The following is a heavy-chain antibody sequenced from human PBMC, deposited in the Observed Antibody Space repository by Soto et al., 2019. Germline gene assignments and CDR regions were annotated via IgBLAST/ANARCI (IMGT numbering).Heavy chain of an antibody. CDR2: IKQDGSEK. CDR1: GFTFSSYW. D-gene: IGHD2-2*01. V-gene: IGHV3-7*01. J-gene: IGHJ5*02. Sequence: GGSLRLSCAASGFTFSSYWMSWVRQAPGKGLEWVANIKQDGSEKYYVDSVKGRFTISRDNAKNSLYLQMNSLRAEDTAVYYCARDEGYCSSTSCGGNWFDPWGQGTLVTVSS. CDR3: ARDEGYCSSTSCGGNWFDP.